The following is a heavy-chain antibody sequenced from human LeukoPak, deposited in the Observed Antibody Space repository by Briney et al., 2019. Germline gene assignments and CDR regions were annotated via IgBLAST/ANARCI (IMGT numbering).Heavy chain of an antibody. V-gene: IGHV4-59*08. D-gene: IGHD4-17*01. CDR2: IYYSGST. CDR3: ARAGYGDSDFDY. Sequence: MTSETLSLTCTVSGGSISSYYWSWIRQPPGKGLEWIGYIYYSGSTNYNPSLKSRVTISVDTSKNQFSLKLSSVTAADTAVYYCARAGYGDSDFDYWGQGTLVTVSS. J-gene: IGHJ4*02. CDR1: GGSISSYY.